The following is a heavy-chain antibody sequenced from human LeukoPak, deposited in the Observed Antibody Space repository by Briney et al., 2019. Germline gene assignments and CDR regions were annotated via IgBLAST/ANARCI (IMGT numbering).Heavy chain of an antibody. J-gene: IGHJ4*02. CDR2: IYYSGST. V-gene: IGHV4-59*01. Sequence: SETLSLTCTVSGGSISSYYWSWIRQPPGKGLEWIGCIYYSGSTNYNPSLKSRVTISVDTSKNQFSLKLSSVTAADTAVYYCARAAHCSSTSCLYYFDYWGQGTLVTVSS. CDR1: GGSISSYY. CDR3: ARAAHCSSTSCLYYFDY. D-gene: IGHD2-2*01.